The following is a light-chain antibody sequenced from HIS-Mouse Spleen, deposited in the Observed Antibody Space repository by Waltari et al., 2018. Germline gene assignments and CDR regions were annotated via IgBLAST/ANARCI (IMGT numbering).Light chain of an antibody. CDR2: RNN. V-gene: IGLV1-47*01. J-gene: IGLJ3*02. Sequence: QSVLTQPPSASGTPGQRVTISCSGSSSNIGSNYVYWYQQLPGTAPKLLIYRNNQRPPGVPDLFSGSKSGTSASLAVGGLRSEDEADYYCAAWDDSLSGWVFGGGTKLTVL. CDR3: AAWDDSLSGWV. CDR1: SSNIGSNY.